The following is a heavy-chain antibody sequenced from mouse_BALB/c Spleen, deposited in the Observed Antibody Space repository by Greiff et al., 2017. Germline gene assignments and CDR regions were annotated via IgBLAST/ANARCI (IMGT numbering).Heavy chain of an antibody. J-gene: IGHJ1*01. D-gene: IGHD2-1*01. CDR1: GFTFSSFG. CDR3: ARPGYGKGNWYFDV. CDR2: ISSGSSTI. V-gene: IGHV5-17*02. Sequence: EVHLVESGGGLVQPGGSRKLSCAASGFTFSSFGMHWVRQAPEKGLEWVAYISSGSSTIYYADTVKGRFTISRDNPKNTLFLQMTSLRSEDTAMYYCARPGYGKGNWYFDVWGAGTTVTVSS.